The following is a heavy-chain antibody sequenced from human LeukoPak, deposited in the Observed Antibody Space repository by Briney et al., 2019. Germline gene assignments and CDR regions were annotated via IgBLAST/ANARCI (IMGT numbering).Heavy chain of an antibody. D-gene: IGHD2-15*01. V-gene: IGHV3-7*01. Sequence: PGGSLRLSCAASGFTLSNHWMIWVRQAPGKGLEWVANIKPDGSEEHSVDSVKGRFTISRDNAKNSLYLQMNSLRAEDTAVYYCARDRRIGGFMDLWGKGTTVTVSS. CDR2: IKPDGSEE. CDR1: GFTLSNHW. J-gene: IGHJ6*04. CDR3: ARDRRIGGFMDL.